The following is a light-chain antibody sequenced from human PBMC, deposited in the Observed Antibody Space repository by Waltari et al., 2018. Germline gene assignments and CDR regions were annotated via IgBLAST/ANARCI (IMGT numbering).Light chain of an antibody. CDR1: YLPNKY. Sequence: SYELTQPPSVSVSPGQTARITCSGEYLPNKYAYWYQQKPGQAPVVVIYEDTKRPSGIPERFSGSSSGTMATFTISGAQVEDEADYYCYSTDSSGNHRVFGRGTKLTVL. CDR2: EDT. J-gene: IGLJ3*02. CDR3: YSTDSSGNHRV. V-gene: IGLV3-10*01.